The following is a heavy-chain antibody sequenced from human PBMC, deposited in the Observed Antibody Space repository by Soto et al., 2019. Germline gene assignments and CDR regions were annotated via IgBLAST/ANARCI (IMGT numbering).Heavy chain of an antibody. CDR1: GHTFTSYA. J-gene: IGHJ5*02. D-gene: IGHD6-19*01. Sequence: ASVKVSCKASGHTFTSYAMHWVRQAPGQRLEWMGWINAGNGNTKYSQKFQGRVTIDPDTSKNQLSLQLNSVTPEDTAVYYCARGWLQGRFDPWGQGTLVTVSS. V-gene: IGHV1-3*01. CDR2: INAGNGNT. CDR3: ARGWLQGRFDP.